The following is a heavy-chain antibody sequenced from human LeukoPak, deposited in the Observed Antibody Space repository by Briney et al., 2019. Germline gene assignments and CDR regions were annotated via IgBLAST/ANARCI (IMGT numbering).Heavy chain of an antibody. CDR3: ARVQWELLTRPGEFDY. CDR2: INPSGGST. J-gene: IGHJ4*02. Sequence: ASVKVSCKASGYTFTSYYMHWVRQAPGQGLEWMGIINPSGGSTSYAQKFQGRVTMTRDTSTSTVYMELSSLRSEDTAVYYCARVQWELLTRPGEFDYWGQGTLVTVSS. V-gene: IGHV1-46*01. D-gene: IGHD1-26*01. CDR1: GYTFTSYY.